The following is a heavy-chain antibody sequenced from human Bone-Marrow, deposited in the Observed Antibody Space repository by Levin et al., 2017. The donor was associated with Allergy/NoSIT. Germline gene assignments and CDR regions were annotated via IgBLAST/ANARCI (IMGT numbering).Heavy chain of an antibody. CDR1: GFTFSDYG. J-gene: IGHJ4*02. Sequence: PGASVKVSCAASGFTFSDYGMHWVRQAPGKGLEWVAIISYDAYSKYYADSVKGRFTISRDNSKNTLYLQMKSLRPEDTAVYYCAKGGDYVWGSYRPEEKYYFDYWGRGTLVTVSS. D-gene: IGHD3-16*02. V-gene: IGHV3-30*18. CDR2: ISYDAYSK. CDR3: AKGGDYVWGSYRPEEKYYFDY.